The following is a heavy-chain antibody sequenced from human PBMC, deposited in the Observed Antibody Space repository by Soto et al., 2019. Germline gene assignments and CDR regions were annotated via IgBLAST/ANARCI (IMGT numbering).Heavy chain of an antibody. D-gene: IGHD6-19*01. CDR3: ARDGRSSGWKSYDY. CDR2: IKQDGSEK. V-gene: IGHV3-7*05. J-gene: IGHJ4*02. CDR1: GFTFSSYW. Sequence: GGSLRLSCAASGFTFSSYWMSWVRQAPGKGLEWVANIKQDGSEKYYVDSVKGRFTISRDNAKNSLYLQMNSLGAEDTAVYYCARDGRSSGWKSYDYWGQGTLVTVSS.